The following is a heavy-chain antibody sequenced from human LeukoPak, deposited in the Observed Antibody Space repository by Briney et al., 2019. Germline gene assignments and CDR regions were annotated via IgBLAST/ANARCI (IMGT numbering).Heavy chain of an antibody. CDR1: GGSISSYY. CDR3: AITDGITGTVDY. J-gene: IGHJ4*02. Sequence: SETLFLTCTVSGGSISSYYWSWIRQPPGKGLEWIGYIYYSGSTNYNPSLKSRVTISVDTSKNQFSLKLSSVTAADTAVYYCAITDGITGTVDYWGQGTLVTVSS. CDR2: IYYSGST. D-gene: IGHD1-20*01. V-gene: IGHV4-59*01.